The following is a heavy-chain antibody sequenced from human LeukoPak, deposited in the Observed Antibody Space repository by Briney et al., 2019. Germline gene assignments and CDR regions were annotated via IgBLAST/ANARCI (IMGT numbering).Heavy chain of an antibody. Sequence: SGTLSLTCAVYGGSFSGYYWSWIRQPPGKGLEWIGEINHSGSTNYNPSLKSRVTISVDTSKNQFSLKLSSVTAADTAVYYCARLGYCSGGSCFWGQGTLVTVSS. D-gene: IGHD2-15*01. V-gene: IGHV4-34*01. CDR3: ARLGYCSGGSCF. CDR2: INHSGST. J-gene: IGHJ4*02. CDR1: GGSFSGYY.